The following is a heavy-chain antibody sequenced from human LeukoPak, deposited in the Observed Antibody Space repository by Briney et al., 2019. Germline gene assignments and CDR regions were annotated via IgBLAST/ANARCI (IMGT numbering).Heavy chain of an antibody. J-gene: IGHJ4*02. CDR1: GFTFSSYS. CDR2: ISSSSSYI. D-gene: IGHD4-17*01. V-gene: IGHV3-21*01. CDR3: ARDYGDYGADFDY. Sequence: GVLRLSCAASGFTFSSYSMNWVRQAPGKGLEWVSSISSSSSYIYYADSVKGRFTISRDNAKNSLYLQMNSLRAEDTAVYYCARDYGDYGADFDYWGQGTLVTVSS.